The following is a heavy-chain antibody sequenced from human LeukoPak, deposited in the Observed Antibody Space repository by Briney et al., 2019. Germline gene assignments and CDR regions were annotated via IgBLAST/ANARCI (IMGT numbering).Heavy chain of an antibody. J-gene: IGHJ4*02. CDR1: GFTFSSYS. V-gene: IGHV3-21*06. D-gene: IGHD4-23*01. Sequence: GGSLRLSCAASGFTFSSYSMNWVRQAPGKGLEWVSSISSSSSYIYYADSVKGRFTISRDNTKNSLYLQMNSLRAEDTAVYYCARGTVVDYFDYWGQGTLVTVSS. CDR3: ARGTVVDYFDY. CDR2: ISSSSSYI.